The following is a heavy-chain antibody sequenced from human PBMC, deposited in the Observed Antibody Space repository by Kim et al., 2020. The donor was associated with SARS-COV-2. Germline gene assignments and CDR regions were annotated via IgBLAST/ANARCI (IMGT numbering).Heavy chain of an antibody. J-gene: IGHJ4*02. V-gene: IGHV3-23*01. Sequence: GRFTISRDNSKNNLYLQMNSLRAEDTAVYYCAKERGAYCDDGSSSRYLDSWGQGTLVTVSS. D-gene: IGHD2-21*01. CDR3: AKERGAYCDDGSSSRYLDS.